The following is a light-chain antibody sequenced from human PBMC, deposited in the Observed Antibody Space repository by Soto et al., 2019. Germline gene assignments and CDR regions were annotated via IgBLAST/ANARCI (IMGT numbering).Light chain of an antibody. Sequence: EIVLTQSPATLSLSPGERATLSCRASQSIGLAIAWYQHKPGQAPRLLIFDASQRATGIPARFRGSGSGTDFTLSISSLEPEDFAVYWCQQYASSPWTFGEGTKVEIK. CDR3: QQYASSPWT. CDR2: DAS. CDR1: QSIGLA. J-gene: IGKJ1*01. V-gene: IGKV3-11*01.